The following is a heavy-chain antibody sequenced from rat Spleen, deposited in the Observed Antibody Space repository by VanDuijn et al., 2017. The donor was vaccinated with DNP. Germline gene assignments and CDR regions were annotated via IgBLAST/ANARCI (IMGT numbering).Heavy chain of an antibody. J-gene: IGHJ2*01. CDR3: TTDPNYEGHY. D-gene: IGHD1-11*01. CDR1: GFTFSNYG. V-gene: IGHV5-20*01. CDR2: ISYDGGST. Sequence: EVQLVESGGGLVQPGRSMKLSCAASGFTFSNYGMAWVRQAPKKGLEWVAYISYDGGSTYYRDSVKGRFTISRDNAKSTLYLQMDNLRSEDTATYYGTTDPNYEGHYWGKGVMVTVSS.